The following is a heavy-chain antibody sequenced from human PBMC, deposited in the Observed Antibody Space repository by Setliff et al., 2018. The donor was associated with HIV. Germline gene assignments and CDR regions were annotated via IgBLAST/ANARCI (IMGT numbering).Heavy chain of an antibody. CDR2: IYATGST. CDR3: ARLGDSGYDFRGYFDY. D-gene: IGHD5-12*01. CDR1: GGSINSYY. J-gene: IGHJ4*02. Sequence: SETLSLTCTVSGGSINSYYWSWIRQPPGKGLEWIGYIYATGSTNYNPSLNSRVTISVDTSRNQFSLKLTSVTAADTALYFCARLGDSGYDFRGYFDYWGQGKLVTVSS. V-gene: IGHV4-4*08.